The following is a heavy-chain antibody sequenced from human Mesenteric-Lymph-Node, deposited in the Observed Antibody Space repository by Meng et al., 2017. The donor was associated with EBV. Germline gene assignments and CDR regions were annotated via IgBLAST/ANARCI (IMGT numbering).Heavy chain of an antibody. CDR2: LTAANGNAGGGST. CDR1: SCTSTTLV. D-gene: IGHD2-2*01. Sequence: QFTVSHSEAQVNNAGVSVHVSCTDSSCTSTTLVIHWLGQSPRQRSEWMVWLTAANGNAGGGSTRYSQNFKGSVYITRDTSASTAYMELSSLRFEDTAVYYCAREGTRGLDQWGQGTLVTVSS. J-gene: IGHJ4*02. V-gene: IGHV1-3*01. CDR3: AREGTRGLDQ.